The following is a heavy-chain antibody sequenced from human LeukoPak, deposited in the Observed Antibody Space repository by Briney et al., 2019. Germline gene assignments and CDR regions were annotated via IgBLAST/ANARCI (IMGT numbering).Heavy chain of an antibody. J-gene: IGHJ4*02. CDR3: ARDIQSVDTPMALDY. CDR1: GFTFSSYA. CDR2: VSYDGTNK. D-gene: IGHD5-18*01. V-gene: IGHV3-30*04. Sequence: GGSLRLSCVASGFTFSSYAMHWVRLAPGKGLEWVAVVSYDGTNKYYADSVKGRFTISRDNSKNTLYLQMNSLRAEDTAMYYCARDIQSVDTPMALDYWGQGTLVTVSS.